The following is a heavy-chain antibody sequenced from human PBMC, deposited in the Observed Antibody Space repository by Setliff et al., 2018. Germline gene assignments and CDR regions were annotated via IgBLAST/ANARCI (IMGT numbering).Heavy chain of an antibody. J-gene: IGHJ6*03. D-gene: IGHD4-17*01. CDR2: IYYSGTT. V-gene: IGHV4-59*01. Sequence: SETLSLTCTVSGDSISNYYWTWIRQPPGKGLEWIGYIYYSGTTNYNPSLKSRVTISVDTSKNQFSLKLSSVTAADTAVYYCAGTVTTHYYYYYYMDVWGKGTTVTVSS. CDR3: AGTVTTHYYYYYYMDV. CDR1: GDSISNYY.